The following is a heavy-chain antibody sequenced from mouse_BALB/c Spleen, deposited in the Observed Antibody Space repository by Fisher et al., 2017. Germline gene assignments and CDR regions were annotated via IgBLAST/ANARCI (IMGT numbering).Heavy chain of an antibody. D-gene: IGHD1-1*01. J-gene: IGHJ1*01. Sequence: KFKGKATLTVYKSSSTAYMELLSLTSEDSAVYYCARDYYGSSYNFDVWGAGTTVTVSS. V-gene: IGHV1-26*01. CDR3: ARDYYGSSYNFDV.